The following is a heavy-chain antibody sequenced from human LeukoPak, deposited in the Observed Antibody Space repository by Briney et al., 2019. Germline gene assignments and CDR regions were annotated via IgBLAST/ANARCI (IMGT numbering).Heavy chain of an antibody. CDR1: GVSISSYY. Sequence: SETLCLTCTASGVSISSYYWSWIRQPAGKGLEWIGRIYHSGSSTYNPSLKSRGNISVDTPKNQFSLKLSSVTAADTAVYYCARERWVERDGFDIWGQGTMVSVSS. J-gene: IGHJ3*02. D-gene: IGHD1-26*01. CDR2: IYHSGSS. CDR3: ARERWVERDGFDI. V-gene: IGHV4-4*07.